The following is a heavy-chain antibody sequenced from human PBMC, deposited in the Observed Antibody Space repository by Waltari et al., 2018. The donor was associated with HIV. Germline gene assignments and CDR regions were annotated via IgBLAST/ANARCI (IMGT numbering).Heavy chain of an antibody. J-gene: IGHJ6*02. CDR2: IYYSGST. D-gene: IGHD3-10*01. CDR1: GGPISSGDYY. Sequence: QVQLQESGPGLVKPSQTLSLTCPVSGGPISSGDYYWSWLRQSPGKGLEWSGHIYYSGSTYYNPSLKSRVTRAGDTSKNQVSLKLSSVTAADTAVYYGAKDPLGFGYYGMNVWGQGTTVTVSS. V-gene: IGHV4-30-4*01. CDR3: AKDPLGFGYYGMNV.